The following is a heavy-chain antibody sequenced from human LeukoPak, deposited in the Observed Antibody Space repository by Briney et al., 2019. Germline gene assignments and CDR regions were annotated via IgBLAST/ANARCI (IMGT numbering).Heavy chain of an antibody. V-gene: IGHV3-48*03. D-gene: IGHD3-10*02. J-gene: IGHJ6*04. CDR3: AELGITMIGGV. CDR2: ISNSGSTI. CDR1: GFTFSSYE. Sequence: GGSLRLSCAASGFTFSSYEMNWVRQAPGKGLEWDSYISNSGSTIYYADSVKGRFTISRDNAKNSLYLQMNSLRAEDTAVYYCAELGITMIGGVWGKGTTVTISS.